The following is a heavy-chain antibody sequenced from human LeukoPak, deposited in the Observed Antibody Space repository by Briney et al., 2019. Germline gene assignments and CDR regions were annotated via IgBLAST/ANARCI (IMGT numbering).Heavy chain of an antibody. CDR1: GDSVSSNTAT. CDR2: TYYRSKWLS. Sequence: SQTLSLTCVISGDSVSSNTATWNWIRQSPSRGLEWLGRTYYRSKWLSDYALSVKSRIVINPDTSKNHFSLQLTSVTPDDTAVYFCARRIAVGGPGYFDYWSQGSLVTVSA. V-gene: IGHV6-1*01. D-gene: IGHD6-19*01. J-gene: IGHJ4*02. CDR3: ARRIAVGGPGYFDY.